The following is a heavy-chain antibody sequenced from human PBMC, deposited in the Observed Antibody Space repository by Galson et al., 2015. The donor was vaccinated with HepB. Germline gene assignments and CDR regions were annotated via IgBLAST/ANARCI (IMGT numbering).Heavy chain of an antibody. CDR1: GGSISSYY. Sequence: ETLSLTCTVSGGSISSYYWSWIRQPPGKGLEWIGYIYYSGSTNYNPSLKSRVTISVDTSKNQFSLKLSSVTAADTAVYYCARRAGYSYGGNWYFDLWGRGTLVTVSS. J-gene: IGHJ2*01. CDR2: IYYSGST. V-gene: IGHV4-59*08. CDR3: ARRAGYSYGGNWYFDL. D-gene: IGHD5-18*01.